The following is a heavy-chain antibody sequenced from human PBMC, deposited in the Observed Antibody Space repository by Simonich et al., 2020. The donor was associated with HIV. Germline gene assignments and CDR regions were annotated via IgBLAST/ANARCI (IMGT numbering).Heavy chain of an antibody. J-gene: IGHJ3*02. V-gene: IGHV4-34*01. CDR2: INHSGST. CDR1: GGSFNTYY. Sequence: QVQLQQWGAGLLKPSETLSLSCAVYGGSFNTYYGSWIRQPPGKGLEWIGEINHSGSTNYNPSLKSRVTISVDTSKNQFSLKLSSVTAADTAVYYCARGRYSSSSHDVFDSWGQGTMVTVSS. D-gene: IGHD6-13*01. CDR3: ARGRYSSSSHDVFDS.